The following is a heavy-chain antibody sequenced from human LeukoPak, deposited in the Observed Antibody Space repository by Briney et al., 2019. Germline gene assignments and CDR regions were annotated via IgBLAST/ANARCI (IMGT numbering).Heavy chain of an antibody. CDR3: AREASNFLGGENYFDS. J-gene: IGHJ4*02. CDR1: GFTFSNFA. CDR2: IYSGGTT. Sequence: GGSLRLSCAASGFTFSNFAMSWVRQAPGKGLEWVSVIYSGGTTYYGDFAKGRFIISRDISKNTLYLEMNRLRVEDSAVYYCAREASNFLGGENYFDSWGQGTLVTVS. V-gene: IGHV3-66*01. D-gene: IGHD4-11*01.